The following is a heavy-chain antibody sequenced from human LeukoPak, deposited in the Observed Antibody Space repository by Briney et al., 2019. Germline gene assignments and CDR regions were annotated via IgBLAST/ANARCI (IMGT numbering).Heavy chain of an antibody. CDR2: IRYDGGNK. D-gene: IGHD3-10*01. CDR3: AKSRVYGSGSYYLT. Sequence: GGSLRLSCAASGFTFSSYWMSWVRQAPGKGLEWVAFIRYDGGNKYYADSVKGRFTISRDNSKNTLYLQMNSLRAEDTAVYYCAKSRVYGSGSYYLTWGQGTLVTVSS. CDR1: GFTFSSYW. V-gene: IGHV3-30*02. J-gene: IGHJ5*02.